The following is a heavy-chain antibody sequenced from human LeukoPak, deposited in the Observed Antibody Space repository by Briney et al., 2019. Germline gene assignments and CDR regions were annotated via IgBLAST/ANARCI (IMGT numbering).Heavy chain of an antibody. CDR2: ISYDGSNK. CDR1: GFTFSSYA. D-gene: IGHD2-2*01. V-gene: IGHV3-30*04. J-gene: IGHJ6*03. Sequence: GGSLRLSCAASGFTFSSYAMHWVRQAPGKGLEWVAVISYDGSNKYYADSVKGRFTISRDNSKNTLYLQMNSLRVEDTAVYYCAKAADQYYYYYFYYMDVWGKGTTVTVS. CDR3: AKAADQYYYYYFYYMDV.